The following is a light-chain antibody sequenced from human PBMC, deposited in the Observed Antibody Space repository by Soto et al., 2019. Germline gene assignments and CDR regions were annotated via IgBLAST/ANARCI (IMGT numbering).Light chain of an antibody. V-gene: IGLV4-69*01. CDR3: QTWGTGIRV. CDR2: LNSDGSH. Sequence: QPVLTQSPSASASLXXXXXXXCTLSSXHXSYAIAWHQQQPEKGPRYLMKLNSDGSHSKGDGIPDRFSGSSSGAERYLTISSLQSEDEADYYCQTWGTGIRVFGGGTKLTVL. CDR1: SXHXSYA. J-gene: IGLJ3*02.